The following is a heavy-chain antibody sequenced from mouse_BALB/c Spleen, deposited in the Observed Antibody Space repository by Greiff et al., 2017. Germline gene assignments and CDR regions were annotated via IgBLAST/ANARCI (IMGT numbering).Heavy chain of an antibody. V-gene: IGHV5-17*02. CDR3: AREDGNYSYYFDY. Sequence: EVKLVESGGGLVQPGGSRKLSCAASGFTFSSFGMHWVRQAPEKGLEWVAYISSGSSTIYYADTVKGRFTISRDNPKNTLFLQMTSLRSEDTAMYYCAREDGNYSYYFDYWGQGTTLTVSS. D-gene: IGHD2-1*01. CDR1: GFTFSSFG. CDR2: ISSGSSTI. J-gene: IGHJ2*01.